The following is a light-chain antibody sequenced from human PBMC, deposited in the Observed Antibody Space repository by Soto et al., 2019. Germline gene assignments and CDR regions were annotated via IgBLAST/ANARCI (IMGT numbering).Light chain of an antibody. CDR2: EVS. CDR3: SSYAGSNNLV. CDR1: SSDVGGYNY. V-gene: IGLV2-8*01. J-gene: IGLJ2*01. Sequence: QSALTQPPSAHGSPGQSVTISCTGTSSDVGGYNYVSWYQHHPGKAPKLMIYEVSKRPSGVPDRFSGSKSGNTASLTVSGLQADDEADYYCSSYAGSNNLVFGGGTKLTVL.